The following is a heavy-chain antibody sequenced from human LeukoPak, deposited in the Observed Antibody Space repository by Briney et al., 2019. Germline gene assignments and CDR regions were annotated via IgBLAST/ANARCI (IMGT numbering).Heavy chain of an antibody. CDR2: INHSGST. J-gene: IGHJ5*02. CDR1: FSIYW. Sequence: FSIYWMSWIRQPPGKGLEWIEEINHSGSTNYNPSLKSRVTISVVTSKNQFSLKLSSVTAADTAVYYCARGAFVWQLVPRDWFDPWGQGTLVTVSS. CDR3: ARGAFVWQLVPRDWFDP. V-gene: IGHV4-34*01. D-gene: IGHD6-6*01.